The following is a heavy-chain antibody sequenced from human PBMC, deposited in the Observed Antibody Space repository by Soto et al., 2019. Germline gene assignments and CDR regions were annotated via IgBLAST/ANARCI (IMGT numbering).Heavy chain of an antibody. CDR1: GGTFSSYA. V-gene: IGHV1-69*01. J-gene: IGHJ6*02. D-gene: IGHD1-7*01. Sequence: QVQLVQSGAEVKKPGSSVKVSCKASGGTFSSYAISWVRQAPGQGLEWMGGIIPIFGTANYAQKFKGRVTITADESTSTDYMELSSLRSEDTAVYYCASGVKTGSTGISGMDVWGQGTTVTVSS. CDR3: ASGVKTGSTGISGMDV. CDR2: IIPIFGTA.